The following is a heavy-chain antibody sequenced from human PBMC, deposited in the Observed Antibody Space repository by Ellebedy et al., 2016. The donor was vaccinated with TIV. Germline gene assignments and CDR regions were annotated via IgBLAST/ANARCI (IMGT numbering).Heavy chain of an antibody. CDR3: ARVQLWPPSYFDY. CDR2: INAGNGNT. CDR1: GYTFTNYA. Sequence: ASVKVSCXASGYTFTNYAIHWVRQAPGQRLEWMGWINAGNGNTKYSQKFQGRVSITRDTSASTAYMELSSLRSEDTAVYYCARVQLWPPSYFDYWGQGTLVTVSS. V-gene: IGHV1-3*01. D-gene: IGHD5-18*01. J-gene: IGHJ4*02.